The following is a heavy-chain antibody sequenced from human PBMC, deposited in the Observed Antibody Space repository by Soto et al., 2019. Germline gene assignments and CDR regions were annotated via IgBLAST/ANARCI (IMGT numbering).Heavy chain of an antibody. Sequence: ASVKVSCKGSGYTFTSYAMHWVRQAPGHRLEWMGWINAGNGTTNYAQKFRGRVSMTTDTSTTTAYMELRSLRSDDTAVYYCARVVPGAEAWFGPWGQGNLVTVS. D-gene: IGHD2-2*01. CDR2: INAGNGTT. CDR3: ARVVPGAEAWFGP. J-gene: IGHJ5*02. V-gene: IGHV1-3*01. CDR1: GYTFTSYA.